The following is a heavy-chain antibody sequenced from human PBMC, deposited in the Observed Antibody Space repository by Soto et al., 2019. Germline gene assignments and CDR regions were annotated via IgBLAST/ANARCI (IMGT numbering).Heavy chain of an antibody. CDR2: IYYSGST. J-gene: IGHJ4*02. CDR3: ARSHDYGDYGYYFDY. D-gene: IGHD4-17*01. Sequence: LSLTCTVSGGSISSGGYYWSWIRQHPGKGLEWIGYIYYSGSTYYNPSLKSRVTISVDTSKNQFSLKLSSVTAADTAVYYCARSHDYGDYGYYFDYWGQGTLVTVSS. CDR1: GGSISSGGYY. V-gene: IGHV4-31*03.